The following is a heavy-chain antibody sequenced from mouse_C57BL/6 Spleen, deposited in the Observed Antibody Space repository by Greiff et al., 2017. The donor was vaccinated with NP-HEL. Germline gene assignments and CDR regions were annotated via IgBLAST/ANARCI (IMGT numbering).Heavy chain of an antibody. J-gene: IGHJ2*01. CDR1: GYAFSSSW. CDR3: ARLGTTVHY. V-gene: IGHV1-82*01. Sequence: QVQLQQSGPELVKPGASVKISCKASGYAFSSSWMNWVKQRPGKGLEWIGRIYPGDGDTNYNGKFKGKATLTADKSSSTAYMQLSSLTSEDSAVYFCARLGTTVHYWGQGTTLTVSS. D-gene: IGHD1-1*01. CDR2: IYPGDGDT.